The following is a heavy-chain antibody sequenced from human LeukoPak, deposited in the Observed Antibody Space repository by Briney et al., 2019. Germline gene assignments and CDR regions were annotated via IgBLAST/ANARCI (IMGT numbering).Heavy chain of an antibody. V-gene: IGHV1-69*04. Sequence: SVKVSCKASGGTFSSYAISWVRQAPGQGLEWMGRIIPILGIANYAQKFQGRVTITADKSTSTAYMELSSLRSEDTAVYYCAREGGPRGYSYGFWADIWGQGTMVTVSS. D-gene: IGHD5-18*01. CDR2: IIPILGIA. CDR3: AREGGPRGYSYGFWADI. J-gene: IGHJ3*02. CDR1: GGTFSSYA.